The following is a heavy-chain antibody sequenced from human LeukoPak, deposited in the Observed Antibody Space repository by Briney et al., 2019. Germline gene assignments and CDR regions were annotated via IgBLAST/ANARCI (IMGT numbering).Heavy chain of an antibody. CDR2: IHNSGTT. CDR3: ARELTGGDNFWSGSPRTNWFDP. V-gene: IGHV4-31*03. Sequence: PSETLSLTCIVSGGSISSGGYYWNWIRQHPGKGLEWIGYIHNSGTTYYNPSLKSRLAISVDTSKNQFSLKLSSVTAADTAVYYCARELTGGDNFWSGSPRTNWFDPWGQGTLVTVSS. D-gene: IGHD3-3*01. J-gene: IGHJ5*02. CDR1: GGSISSGGYY.